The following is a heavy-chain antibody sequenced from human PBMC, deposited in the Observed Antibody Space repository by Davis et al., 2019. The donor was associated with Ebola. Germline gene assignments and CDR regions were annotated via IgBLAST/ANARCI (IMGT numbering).Heavy chain of an antibody. CDR2: ITHSGST. V-gene: IGHV4-34*01. D-gene: IGHD6-6*01. Sequence: SETLSLTCAVYGGSFSGYNWSWIRQPPGKGLECTAEITHSGSTNYNPSLKSRVTISVDTSKNQFPLKLSSVTAADTAVYYCARESSSGSSRYYYYYYGMDVWGQGTTVTVSS. CDR1: GGSFSGYN. J-gene: IGHJ6*02. CDR3: ARESSSGSSRYYYYYYGMDV.